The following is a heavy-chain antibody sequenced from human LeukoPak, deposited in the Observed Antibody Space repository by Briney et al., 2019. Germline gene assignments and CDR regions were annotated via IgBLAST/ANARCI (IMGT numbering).Heavy chain of an antibody. J-gene: IGHJ4*02. V-gene: IGHV1-18*01. Sequence: GASVTVSCKASGYSFTSYGISWVRQAARQGRGWMGWIIAYNGNTNYAQKLPGRATMTTDTSTSPACMELRRQRSDGTSIAYCARDLSYDSSGYYHEDWGQGTLVTVSS. D-gene: IGHD3-22*01. CDR3: ARDLSYDSSGYYHED. CDR2: IIAYNGNT. CDR1: GYSFTSYG.